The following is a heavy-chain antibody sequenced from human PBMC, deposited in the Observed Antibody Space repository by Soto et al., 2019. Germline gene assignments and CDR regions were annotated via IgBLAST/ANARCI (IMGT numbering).Heavy chain of an antibody. V-gene: IGHV3-23*01. Sequence: EAQLLQSGGGSVPPGGSLRLSCVGSGFAFGNYPMAWVRQTPGKGLQWVSTISGSGGMTDYEESVRGRFTVSIDHSKDTVHLQMTSLRVDDTAVYYCATTRLYDNNEYHRDGFDVWGPGTAVTVSS. CDR1: GFAFGNYP. J-gene: IGHJ3*01. D-gene: IGHD3-22*01. CDR3: ATTRLYDNNEYHRDGFDV. CDR2: ISGSGGMT.